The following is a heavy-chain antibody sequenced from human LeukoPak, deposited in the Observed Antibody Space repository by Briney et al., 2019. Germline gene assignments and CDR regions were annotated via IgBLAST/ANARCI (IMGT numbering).Heavy chain of an antibody. D-gene: IGHD3-10*01. CDR1: GFTFSSYW. Sequence: GGSLRLPCAASGFTFSSYWMHWVRQVPGKGLVWVSRINSDGSSTSYADSVKGRFTISRDNAKDTLYVQMNSLRAEDTAVYYCSTGSGHAFDIWGRGTMVTVSS. J-gene: IGHJ3*02. CDR3: STGSGHAFDI. CDR2: INSDGSST. V-gene: IGHV3-74*01.